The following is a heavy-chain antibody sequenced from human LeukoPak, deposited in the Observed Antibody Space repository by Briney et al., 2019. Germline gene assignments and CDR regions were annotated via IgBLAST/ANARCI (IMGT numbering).Heavy chain of an antibody. D-gene: IGHD2-2*01. J-gene: IGHJ3*02. V-gene: IGHV3-11*05. Sequence: GGSLRLSCAASGFTFSDYYMSWIRQAPGKGLEWVSYISSHSHYTNYADSVKGRFTTSRDNAEDSLYLQMNSLRAEDTAVYYCARELVVPAAMAPSAFDIWGQGTMVTVSS. CDR1: GFTFSDYY. CDR2: ISSHSHYT. CDR3: ARELVVPAAMAPSAFDI.